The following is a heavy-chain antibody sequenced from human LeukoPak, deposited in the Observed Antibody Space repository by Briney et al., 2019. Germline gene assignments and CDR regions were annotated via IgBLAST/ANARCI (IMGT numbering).Heavy chain of an antibody. CDR2: ISGSGGST. CDR3: AKDRLELRGSDY. CDR1: GFTSSSYA. J-gene: IGHJ4*02. Sequence: GGSLRLSCAASGFTSSSYAMSWVRQAPGKGLEWVSAISGSGGSTYYADSMKGRFTISRDNSKNTLYLQMNSLRAEDTAVYYYAKDRLELRGSDYWGQGTLVTVSS. V-gene: IGHV3-23*01. D-gene: IGHD1-7*01.